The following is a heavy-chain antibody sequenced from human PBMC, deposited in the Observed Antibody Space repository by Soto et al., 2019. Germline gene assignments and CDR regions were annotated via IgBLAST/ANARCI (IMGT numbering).Heavy chain of an antibody. CDR3: AIVVQFYDSSGYSFYDFDF. Sequence: PSETLSLTXTVSGDSINSADYYWSCLRQPTGKGLEWIGYIHDSSSDYHNPPLRRRATITLDTSRNQFSLNLMSVTAADTAVYYCAIVVQFYDSSGYSFYDFDFWGQGALVTVSS. D-gene: IGHD3-22*01. V-gene: IGHV4-30-4*01. CDR1: GDSINSADYY. CDR2: IHDSSSD. J-gene: IGHJ4*02.